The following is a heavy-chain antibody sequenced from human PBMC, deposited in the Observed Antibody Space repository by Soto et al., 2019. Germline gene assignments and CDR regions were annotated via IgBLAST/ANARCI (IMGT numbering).Heavy chain of an antibody. CDR1: GGTFSSYA. V-gene: IGHV1-69*13. D-gene: IGHD2-2*01. CDR3: ARDGRYCSSTSCYSSWFDP. CDR2: IIPIFGTA. J-gene: IGHJ5*02. Sequence: SVKVSCKASGGTFSSYAISWVRQAPGQGLEWMGVIIPIFGTANYAQKFQGRVTITADESTSTVYMELSSLRSEDTAVYYCARDGRYCSSTSCYSSWFDPWGQGTLVTVSS.